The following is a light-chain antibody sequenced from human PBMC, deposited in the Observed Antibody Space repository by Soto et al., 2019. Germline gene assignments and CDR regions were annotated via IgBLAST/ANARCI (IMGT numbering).Light chain of an antibody. V-gene: IGLV2-23*01. Sequence: QSALTQPASVSGSPGQSITISCTGTSSDVGSYNLVSWYQHHPGKAPKLMIYEGTKRPSGVSNRFSGSKSGNTASLTVSGLQAEDEADYYCCSYVSDSMVLFGGGTKLTVL. CDR1: SSDVGSYNL. J-gene: IGLJ2*01. CDR2: EGT. CDR3: CSYVSDSMVL.